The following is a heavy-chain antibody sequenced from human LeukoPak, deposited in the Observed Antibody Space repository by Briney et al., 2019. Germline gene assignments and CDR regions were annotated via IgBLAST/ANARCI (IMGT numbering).Heavy chain of an antibody. V-gene: IGHV1-3*01. Sequence: GVSVKVSCKASGYTFTNYAIHWVRQAPGQRPEWMGWINAGTGDTRYLQRFQGRVTISRDTSASAVYMELSSLTYEDTAVFYCARGPIAAVAFFDYWGQGTLVSVSA. D-gene: IGHD6-13*01. J-gene: IGHJ4*02. CDR2: INAGTGDT. CDR1: GYTFTNYA. CDR3: ARGPIAAVAFFDY.